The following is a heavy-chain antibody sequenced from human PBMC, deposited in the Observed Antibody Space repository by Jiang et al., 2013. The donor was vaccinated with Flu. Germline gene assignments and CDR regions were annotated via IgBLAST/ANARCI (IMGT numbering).Heavy chain of an antibody. Sequence: GAEVKKPGASVKVSCKASGYTFTGYYMHWVRQAPGQGLEWMGWINPNSGGTNYAQKFQGWVTMTRDTSISTAYMELSRLRSDDTAVYYCARGECSPPCYTDWFDPWGQGTLVTVSS. D-gene: IGHD2-2*02. CDR2: INPNSGGT. J-gene: IGHJ5*02. V-gene: IGHV1-2*04. CDR3: ARGECSPPCYTDWFDP. CDR1: GYTFTGYY.